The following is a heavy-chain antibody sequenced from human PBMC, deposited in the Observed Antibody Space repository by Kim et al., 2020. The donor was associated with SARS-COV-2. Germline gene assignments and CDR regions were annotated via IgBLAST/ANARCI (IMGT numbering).Heavy chain of an antibody. Sequence: QKCQGRVTITADDSTSTAYMELSSLRSEDTAVYYCARAVGYSGYEYYFDYWGQGTLVTVSS. J-gene: IGHJ4*02. CDR3: ARAVGYSGYEYYFDY. V-gene: IGHV1-69*01. D-gene: IGHD5-12*01.